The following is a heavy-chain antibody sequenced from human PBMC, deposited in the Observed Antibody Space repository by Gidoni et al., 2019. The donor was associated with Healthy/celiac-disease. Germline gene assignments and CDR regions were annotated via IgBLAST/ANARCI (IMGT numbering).Heavy chain of an antibody. J-gene: IGHJ4*02. CDR3: AKEGIVVVPAAMVVYFDY. V-gene: IGHV3-30*18. Sequence: QVQLVESGGGVVQPGRSLRLSCAASGFTCSSYGMHWVRQAPGKGLEWVAVISYDGSNKYYADSVKGRFTISRDNSKNTLYLQMNSLRAEDTAVYYCAKEGIVVVPAAMVVYFDYWGQGTLVTVSS. CDR1: GFTCSSYG. D-gene: IGHD2-2*01. CDR2: ISYDGSNK.